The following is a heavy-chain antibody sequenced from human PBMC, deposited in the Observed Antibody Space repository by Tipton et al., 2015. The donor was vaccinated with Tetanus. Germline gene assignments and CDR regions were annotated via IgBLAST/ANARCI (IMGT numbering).Heavy chain of an antibody. CDR3: ARANNDFPKKGPFDS. D-gene: IGHD3-3*01. J-gene: IGHJ4*02. CDR1: GGSISSYF. V-gene: IGHV4-59*01. CDR2: IYYSGST. Sequence: TLSLTCSVSGGSISSYFWSWIRQSPGQGLEWIGLIYYSGSTSYNPSLKSRVTISVDTSKNQVSLRLTSVTAADTAVYYCARANNDFPKKGPFDSWGQGSLVTVSS.